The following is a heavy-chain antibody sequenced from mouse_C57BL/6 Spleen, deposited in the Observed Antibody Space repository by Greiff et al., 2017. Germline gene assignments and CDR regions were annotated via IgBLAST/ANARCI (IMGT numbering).Heavy chain of an antibody. CDR2: IYPGNSDT. CDR3: TGQIYYGYDGRTFAY. D-gene: IGHD2-2*01. V-gene: IGHV1-5*01. CDR1: GYTFTSYW. Sequence: VQLQQSGTVLARPGASVKMSCKTSGYTFTSYWMHWVKQRPGQGLEWIGAIYPGNSDTSYNQKFKGKAKLTAVTSARTAYMELSSLTNEDSAVYYCTGQIYYGYDGRTFAYWGQGTLVTVSA. J-gene: IGHJ3*01.